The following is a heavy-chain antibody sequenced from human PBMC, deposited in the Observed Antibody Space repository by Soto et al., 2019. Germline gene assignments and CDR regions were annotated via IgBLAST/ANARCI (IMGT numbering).Heavy chain of an antibody. Sequence: QVQLVESGGGVVQPGRSLRLSCAASGFPFNIFGIHWVRQAPGEGVEWVAVIWFDGSKEYYGGSVRGRFTVSRDNSKNTVYLQMNSLRGDDTAIYYCARSGCSGGTCYRGYDAFDVWGQGTMVTVSS. CDR1: GFPFNIFG. CDR3: ARSGCSGGTCYRGYDAFDV. CDR2: IWFDGSKE. J-gene: IGHJ3*01. D-gene: IGHD2-15*01. V-gene: IGHV3-33*01.